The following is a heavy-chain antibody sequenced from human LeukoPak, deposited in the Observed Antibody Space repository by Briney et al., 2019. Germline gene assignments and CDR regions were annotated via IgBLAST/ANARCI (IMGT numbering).Heavy chain of an antibody. D-gene: IGHD3-16*01. Sequence: GGSLRLSCTASGFTFSSYTLNWVRQAPGKGLEWVSTIDDSERTHYADSVQGRFTISRDNSKHTIFLHMNSLRAEDTAVYFCSTRLGEHFDYWGQGTRVTVSS. V-gene: IGHV3-23*05. CDR1: GFTFSSYT. CDR3: STRLGEHFDY. CDR2: IDDSERT. J-gene: IGHJ4*02.